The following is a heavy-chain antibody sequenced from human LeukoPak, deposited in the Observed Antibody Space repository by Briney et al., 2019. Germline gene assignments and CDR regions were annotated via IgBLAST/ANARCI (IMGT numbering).Heavy chain of an antibody. J-gene: IGHJ3*02. Sequence: GGSLRLSCTASGFTFGDYAMSWVRQAPGKGLEWVGFIRSKAYGGTTEYAASVKGRFTISSDVSKSIAYLQMNSLKTEDTAVYYCTRSGDFDWLLQDAFDIWGQGTMVSVSS. CDR2: IRSKAYGGTT. CDR3: TRSGDFDWLLQDAFDI. CDR1: GFTFGDYA. V-gene: IGHV3-49*04. D-gene: IGHD3-9*01.